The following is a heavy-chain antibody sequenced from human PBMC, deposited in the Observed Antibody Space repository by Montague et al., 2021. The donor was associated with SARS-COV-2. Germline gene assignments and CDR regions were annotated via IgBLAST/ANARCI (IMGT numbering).Heavy chain of an antibody. Sequence: ETLSLTCTVSGGSISSSSYYWGWIRQPPGKGLEWIGSIYYSGSTXXNPXXXSRVTISVDTSKNQFSLKLSSVTAADTAVYYCARQMGQSSIFGVVIQYYFDYWGQGTLVTVSS. D-gene: IGHD3-3*01. V-gene: IGHV4-39*01. CDR3: ARQMGQSSIFGVVIQYYFDY. CDR1: GGSISSSSYY. J-gene: IGHJ4*02. CDR2: IYYSGST.